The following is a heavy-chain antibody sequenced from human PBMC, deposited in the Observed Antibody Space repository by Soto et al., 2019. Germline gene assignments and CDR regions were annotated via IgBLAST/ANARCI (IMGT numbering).Heavy chain of an antibody. Sequence: QVQLVQSGAEVKKPGASVKVSCKASGYTFTGYYMHWVRQAPGQGLEWMGWINPHSGGTNYAQKFQGGVTMTRDTSISTAYMELSRLRSDDTAVYYCARATYSSGWYMSRSAFDIWGQGTMVTVSS. D-gene: IGHD6-19*01. CDR3: ARATYSSGWYMSRSAFDI. J-gene: IGHJ3*02. V-gene: IGHV1-2*02. CDR2: INPHSGGT. CDR1: GYTFTGYY.